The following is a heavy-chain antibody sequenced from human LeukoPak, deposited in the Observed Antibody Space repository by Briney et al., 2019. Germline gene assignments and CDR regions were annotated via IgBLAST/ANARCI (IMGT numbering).Heavy chain of an antibody. J-gene: IGHJ6*03. CDR1: GFTVSSNY. CDR3: ASGSGSYRTPYYYMDV. CDR2: IYSGGST. V-gene: IGHV3-53*01. D-gene: IGHD3-10*01. Sequence: GGSLRLSCVASGFTVSSNYMGWVRQAPGKGLEWVSVIYSGGSTYYADSVKGRFTISRDNSKNTLYLQMNSLRAEDTAAYYCASGSGSYRTPYYYMDVWGTGTTVTVSS.